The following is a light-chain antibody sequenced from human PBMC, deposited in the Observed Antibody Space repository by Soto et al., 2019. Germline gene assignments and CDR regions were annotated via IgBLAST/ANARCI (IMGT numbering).Light chain of an antibody. V-gene: IGKV3-15*01. CDR3: QQYGRSPLT. J-gene: IGKJ4*01. CDR2: GAS. CDR1: QSVSSS. Sequence: EIVMTQSPATLSVSPGERATLSCRASQSVSSSLAWYQQRPGQAPRLLIYGASTRATGIPARFSGSGSGTDFTLTISSLQSEDFAVYYCQQYGRSPLTFGGGTKVDIK.